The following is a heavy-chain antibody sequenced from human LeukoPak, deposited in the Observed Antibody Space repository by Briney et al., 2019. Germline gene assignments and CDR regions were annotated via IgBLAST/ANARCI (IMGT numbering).Heavy chain of an antibody. J-gene: IGHJ5*02. Sequence: PGGSLRLSCAASGFTFSSYAMSWVRQAPGKGLEWVSGINWNGGSTGYADSVKGRFTISRDNAKNSLYLQMNSLRAGDTALYYCARDLPDFYCSGGSCYLNNWFDPWGQGTLVTVSS. CDR1: GFTFSSYA. V-gene: IGHV3-20*04. CDR3: ARDLPDFYCSGGSCYLNNWFDP. D-gene: IGHD2-15*01. CDR2: INWNGGST.